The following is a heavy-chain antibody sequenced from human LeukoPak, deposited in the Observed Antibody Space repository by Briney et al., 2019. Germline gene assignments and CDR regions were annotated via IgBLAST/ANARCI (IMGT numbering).Heavy chain of an antibody. V-gene: IGHV3-21*01. CDR2: ISSSSSYI. CDR3: ARDWSSYYYDSSGYY. Sequence: GGSLRLSCAASGFTFSSYSMNWVRQAPGKGLEWVSSISSSSSYIYYADSVKGRFTISRDNAKNSLYLQMNSLRAEDTAVYYCARDWSSYYYDSSGYYWGQGTLVTVSP. D-gene: IGHD3-22*01. J-gene: IGHJ4*02. CDR1: GFTFSSYS.